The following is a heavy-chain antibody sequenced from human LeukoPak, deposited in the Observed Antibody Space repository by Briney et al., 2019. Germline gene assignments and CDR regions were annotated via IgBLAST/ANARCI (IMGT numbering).Heavy chain of an antibody. V-gene: IGHV4-61*08. D-gene: IGHD3-9*01. J-gene: IGHJ6*02. Sequence: PSETLSLTCTVSGGSISSGGYYWSWIRQPPGKGLEWIGYISDSGTTNYNSALKSRATISLDTSKNQFSLKLGSVTAADTAVYFCARLFSDSVATLHLDVWGQGTTVTVSS. CDR2: ISDSGTT. CDR1: GGSISSGGYY. CDR3: ARLFSDSVATLHLDV.